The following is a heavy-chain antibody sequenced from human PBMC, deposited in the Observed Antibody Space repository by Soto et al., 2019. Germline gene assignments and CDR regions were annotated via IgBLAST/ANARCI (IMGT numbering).Heavy chain of an antibody. CDR1: GFTFSNYA. D-gene: IGHD3-10*01. V-gene: IGHV3-23*01. CDR3: AKGSAFECKGAICYPFDH. J-gene: IGHJ4*02. CDR2: VIGSGVNV. Sequence: PGGSLRLSCTASGFTFSNYAITWVRLAPGKRLEWVSSVIGSGVNVFYADSVKGRFTISRDNSKNTVYLEMNSLRADDTAEYFCAKGSAFECKGAICYPFDHWGRGTLVTVSS.